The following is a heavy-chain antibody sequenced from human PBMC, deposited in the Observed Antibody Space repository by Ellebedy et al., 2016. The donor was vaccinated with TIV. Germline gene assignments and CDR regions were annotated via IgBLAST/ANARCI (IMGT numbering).Heavy chain of an antibody. D-gene: IGHD3-10*02. V-gene: IGHV3-33*08. CDR2: IWHDGSIK. CDR1: GFPFRTYG. J-gene: IGHJ2*01. CDR3: ARASFYDVDLSGWYFDL. Sequence: GESLKISCSASGFPFRTYGMHWVRQAPGKGLEWVAIIWHDGSIKSYADSMEGRFTISRDNAKNTLYLHIDSLRTEDTAVYYCARASFYDVDLSGWYFDLWGRGTLVTVSS.